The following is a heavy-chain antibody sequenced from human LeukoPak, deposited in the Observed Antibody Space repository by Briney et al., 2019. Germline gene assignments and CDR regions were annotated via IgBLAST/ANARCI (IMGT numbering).Heavy chain of an antibody. J-gene: IGHJ5*02. CDR2: ITPIFGTA. D-gene: IGHD1-26*01. CDR3: ARQINSGSCFDP. CDR1: GGTFSSYA. V-gene: IGHV1-69*13. Sequence: SVKVSCKASGGTFSSYAISWVRQAPGQGLEWMGGITPIFGTANYAQKFQGRVTITADESTSTAYMELSSLRSEDTAVYYCARQINSGSCFDPWGQGTLVTVSS.